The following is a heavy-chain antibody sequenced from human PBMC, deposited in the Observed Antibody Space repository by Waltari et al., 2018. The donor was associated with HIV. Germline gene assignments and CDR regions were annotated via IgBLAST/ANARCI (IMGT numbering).Heavy chain of an antibody. CDR1: GGSISSTNIDYY. Sequence: QLQLQESGPGLVKPSETLSLTCTVSGGSISSTNIDYYWGWIRQSQGKGLEWIGSLLYSRRPYSGSTYYNPYLKSRLTISIDTSNNQFSLKLSSVTAADTAVYYCARSTYVYDTSGLRKPFYFDYWGQGTLVTVSS. V-gene: IGHV4-39*01. J-gene: IGHJ4*02. D-gene: IGHD3-22*01. CDR2: LLYSRRPYSGST. CDR3: ARSTYVYDTSGLRKPFYFDY.